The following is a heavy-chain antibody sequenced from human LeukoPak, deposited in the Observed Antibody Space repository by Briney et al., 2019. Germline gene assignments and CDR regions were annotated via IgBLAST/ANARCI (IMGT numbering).Heavy chain of an antibody. CDR3: ARSVPPTGYSSGWYGI. CDR2: IHYSGST. D-gene: IGHD6-19*01. Sequence: SETLSLTCTVSGGSISSSDYSWGWIRQPPGKGLEWIGTIHYSGSTYYNPSLKSRVTISVDTPKNQFSLRLTSVSAADTAVYYCARSVPPTGYSSGWYGIWGQGTLVIVSS. CDR1: GGSISSSDYS. J-gene: IGHJ4*02. V-gene: IGHV4-39*01.